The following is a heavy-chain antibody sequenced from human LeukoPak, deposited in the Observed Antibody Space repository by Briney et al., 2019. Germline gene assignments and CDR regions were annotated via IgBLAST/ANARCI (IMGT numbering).Heavy chain of an antibody. CDR1: GGTFSSYA. Sequence: ASVKVSCKASGGTFSSYAISWVRQAPGQGLEWMGGIIPIFGTANYAQKFQGRVTITADESTSTAYMELSSLRSEDTAVYYCASGPSGYCNNGVFYYFDYWGQGTLVTVSS. D-gene: IGHD2-8*01. V-gene: IGHV1-69*01. J-gene: IGHJ4*02. CDR3: ASGPSGYCNNGVFYYFDY. CDR2: IIPIFGTA.